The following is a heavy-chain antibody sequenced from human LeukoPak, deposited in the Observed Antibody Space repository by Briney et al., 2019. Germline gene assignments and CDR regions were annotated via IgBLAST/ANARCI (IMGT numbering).Heavy chain of an antibody. Sequence: KPSETLSLTCTVSGGSISSYYWSWIRQPPGKGLVWIGYIYYSRSTNYNPSLKSRVTMSVDTSKNQFSLRLSSVTAADTAVYYCAREGDSSGWYFDYWGQGTLVTVSS. CDR1: GGSISSYY. CDR2: IYYSRST. J-gene: IGHJ4*02. CDR3: AREGDSSGWYFDY. D-gene: IGHD6-19*01. V-gene: IGHV4-59*01.